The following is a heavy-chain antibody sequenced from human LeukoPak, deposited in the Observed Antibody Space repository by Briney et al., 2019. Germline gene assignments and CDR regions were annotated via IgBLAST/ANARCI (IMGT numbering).Heavy chain of an antibody. Sequence: PGGSLRLSCAASGFTFSSYGMHWVRQAPGKGLEWVAVISYDGSNKYYADSVKGRFTISRDNSKNTLYPQMNSLRAEDTAVYYCAKDNGLWFGEHHAFDIWGQGTMVTVSS. CDR3: AKDNGLWFGEHHAFDI. CDR1: GFTFSSYG. J-gene: IGHJ3*02. CDR2: ISYDGSNK. D-gene: IGHD3-10*01. V-gene: IGHV3-30*18.